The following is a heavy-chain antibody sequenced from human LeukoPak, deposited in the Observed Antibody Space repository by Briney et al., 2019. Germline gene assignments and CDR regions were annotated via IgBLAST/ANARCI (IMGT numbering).Heavy chain of an antibody. J-gene: IGHJ4*02. V-gene: IGHV4-59*01. CDR2: IYYSGSS. CDR3: ARFSRWNVWAFEG. CDR1: GGSIRSYY. Sequence: SETLSLTCTVSGGSIRSYYWSWIRQPPGKGLEWIGYIYYSGSSNYSPSLKSRVTISVDTSKNQFSLKLSSVTAADTAVYFCARFSRWNVWAFEGWGQGTLVTVSS. D-gene: IGHD3-16*01.